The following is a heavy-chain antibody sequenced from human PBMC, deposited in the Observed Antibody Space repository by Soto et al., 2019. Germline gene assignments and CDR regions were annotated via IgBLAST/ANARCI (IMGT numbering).Heavy chain of an antibody. V-gene: IGHV3-48*02. Sequence: AFRLSCAASRCTFSRYTMSWVRQIPGKGLVWLSYIYSSGSPTYYADSVKGRFTISRDNDKSVLYLQMSSLRDEDTSVYFCARGSALRRTPVAIWGQGTLVTVS. D-gene: IGHD4-17*01. CDR2: IYSSGSPT. CDR3: ARGSALRRTPVAI. J-gene: IGHJ4*02. CDR1: RCTFSRYT.